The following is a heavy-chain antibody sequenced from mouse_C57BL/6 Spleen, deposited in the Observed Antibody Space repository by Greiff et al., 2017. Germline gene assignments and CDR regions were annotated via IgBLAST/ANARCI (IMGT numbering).Heavy chain of an antibody. CDR1: GYTFTDYN. D-gene: IGHD1-1*01. J-gene: IGHJ4*01. Sequence: VQLQQSGPELVKPGASVKMSCKASGYTFTDYNMHWVKQSHGKSLEWIGYINPNNGGTSYNQKFKGKATLTVNKSSSTAYMELRSLTSEDSAVYYCARSYYYGSSYVDYAMDYWGQGTSVTVSS. V-gene: IGHV1-22*01. CDR3: ARSYYYGSSYVDYAMDY. CDR2: INPNNGGT.